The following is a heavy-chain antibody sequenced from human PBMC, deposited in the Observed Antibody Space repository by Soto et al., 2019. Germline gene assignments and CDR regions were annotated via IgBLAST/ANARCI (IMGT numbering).Heavy chain of an antibody. Sequence: GGSLRLSCVGSGITFSTCAMNWVRQAPGKGLEWVSGISSSGDSSHYADSVKGRFTISRDNSKNTLYLQMNSLRAEDTAVYYCAKGGYCSGGSCPEAYYYGMDVWGQGTTVTVS. J-gene: IGHJ6*02. D-gene: IGHD2-15*01. CDR1: GITFSTCA. CDR2: ISSSGDSS. CDR3: AKGGYCSGGSCPEAYYYGMDV. V-gene: IGHV3-23*01.